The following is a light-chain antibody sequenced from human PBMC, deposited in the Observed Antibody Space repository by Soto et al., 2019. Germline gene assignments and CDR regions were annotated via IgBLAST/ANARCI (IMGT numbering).Light chain of an antibody. CDR1: GSDVGAYKY. Sequence: QSVLTQPRSVSGSPGQSVTISCTGTGSDVGAYKYVSWYQQNPGKAPKLMIYDVSERPSGVPDRFSGSKSGNMASLTISGLQAEDEADYYCCAYAGSYTLVFGTGTKVTVL. CDR3: CAYAGSYTLV. J-gene: IGLJ1*01. V-gene: IGLV2-11*01. CDR2: DVS.